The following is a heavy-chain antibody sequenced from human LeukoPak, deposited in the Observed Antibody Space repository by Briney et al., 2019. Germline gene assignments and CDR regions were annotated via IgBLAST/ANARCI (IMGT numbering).Heavy chain of an antibody. D-gene: IGHD6-13*01. J-gene: IGHJ5*02. CDR1: GYTFTSYG. CDR2: ISAYNGNT. V-gene: IGHV1-18*01. CDR3: ARVGSSSWINNWFDP. Sequence: VASVKVSCKASGYTFTSYGISWVRQAPGQGLEWMGWISAYNGNTNYAQKLQGRVTMTTDTSTSTAYMELRSLRSDDTAVYYCARVGSSSWINNWFDPWGQGTLVTVSS.